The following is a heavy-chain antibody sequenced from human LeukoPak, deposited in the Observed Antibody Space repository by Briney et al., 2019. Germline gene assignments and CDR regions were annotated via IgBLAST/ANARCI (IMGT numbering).Heavy chain of an antibody. V-gene: IGHV3-23*01. D-gene: IGHD3-22*01. Sequence: GGSLRLSCAASGFPFSNHAMSWVRQPPGKGLEWVSAISNGNTYYADSVKVRFTISRDNSKNTLYLQMNNLRAEDTAVYFCAKRGVVIRVILVGFHKEAYYFDSWGQGALVTVSS. CDR2: ISNGNT. J-gene: IGHJ4*02. CDR3: AKRGVVIRVILVGFHKEAYYFDS. CDR1: GFPFSNHA.